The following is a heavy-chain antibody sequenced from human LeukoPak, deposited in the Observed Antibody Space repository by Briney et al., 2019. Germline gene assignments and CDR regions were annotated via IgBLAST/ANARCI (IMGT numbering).Heavy chain of an antibody. CDR1: GITFSNYA. CDR2: ISGSGGST. J-gene: IGHJ4*02. Sequence: GGSLRLSCAASGITFSNYAMSWVRQAPGKGLEWVSGISGSGGSTYYADSVKGRFTISRDNSKNTLYLQMNSLRAEDTAVYYCARSSGYYHFDYWGQGTLVTVSS. D-gene: IGHD3-22*01. V-gene: IGHV3-23*01. CDR3: ARSSGYYHFDY.